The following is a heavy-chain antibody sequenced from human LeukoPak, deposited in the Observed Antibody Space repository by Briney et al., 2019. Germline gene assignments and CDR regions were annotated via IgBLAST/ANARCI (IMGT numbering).Heavy chain of an antibody. CDR2: ISSSSSYI. CDR1: GFTFSSYS. D-gene: IGHD2-2*01. J-gene: IGHJ4*02. CDR3: ATSYRILPAASLDY. Sequence: GGSLRLSCAASGFTFSSYSMNWVRQAPGKGREWVSPISSSSSYIYYGDSVKGRFIISRDNAKTSLYLQMTSLRAEDTAVYYCATSYRILPAASLDYWGQGALVTVSS. V-gene: IGHV3-21*01.